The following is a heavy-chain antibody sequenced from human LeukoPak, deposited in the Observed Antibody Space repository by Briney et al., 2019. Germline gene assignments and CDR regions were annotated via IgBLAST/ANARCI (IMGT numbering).Heavy chain of an antibody. CDR2: FDPEDGET. D-gene: IGHD6-6*01. V-gene: IGHV1-24*01. Sequence: ASVKVSCKVSGYTLTELSMHWVRQAPGKGLEWMGGFDPEDGETIYAQKFQGRVTITADESTSTAYMELSSLRSEDTAVYYCAREYSSSSSALYYFDYWGQGTLVTVSS. CDR1: GYTLTELS. J-gene: IGHJ4*02. CDR3: AREYSSSSSALYYFDY.